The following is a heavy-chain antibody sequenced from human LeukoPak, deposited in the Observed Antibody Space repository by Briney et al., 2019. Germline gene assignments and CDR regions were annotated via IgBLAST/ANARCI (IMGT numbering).Heavy chain of an antibody. CDR2: IYTSGST. J-gene: IGHJ4*02. D-gene: IGHD6-13*01. Sequence: SQTLSLTCTVSSGSISSGSYYWSWIRQPAGKGLEWIGRIYTSGSTNYNPSLKSRVTISVDTSKNQFSLKLSSVTAADTAVYYCASLLGAAAGRWGQGTLVTVSS. V-gene: IGHV4-61*02. CDR3: ASLLGAAAGR. CDR1: SGSISSGSYY.